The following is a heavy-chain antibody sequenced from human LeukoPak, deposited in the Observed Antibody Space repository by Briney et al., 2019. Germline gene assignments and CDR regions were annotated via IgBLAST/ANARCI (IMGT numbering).Heavy chain of an antibody. Sequence: PSETLSLTCTVSGGSISSYYWSWIRQPPGKGLEWIGYIYYSGSTNYNPSLKSRVTISVDTSKNLFSLKLSSVTAADTAVYYCARGRIVVVPAAIYSYYYMDVWGKGTTVTVSS. V-gene: IGHV4-59*01. CDR3: ARGRIVVVPAAIYSYYYMDV. D-gene: IGHD2-2*01. J-gene: IGHJ6*03. CDR1: GGSISSYY. CDR2: IYYSGST.